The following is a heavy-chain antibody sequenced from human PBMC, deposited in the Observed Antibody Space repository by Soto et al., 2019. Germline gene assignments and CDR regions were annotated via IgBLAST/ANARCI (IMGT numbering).Heavy chain of an antibody. CDR1: GFTFTKYA. CDR2: INAGNGNT. Sequence: QVQLVQSGAEVKKPGASVNVSCKASGFTFTKYAMHWVRQAPGQRLEWMGWINAGNGNTRYSQRLQGRVTIGRDTSASTVYMDLRSLRSEGTAVYYCARDYADIAVAGIPLLAHWGQGTLVTDSS. V-gene: IGHV1-3*01. D-gene: IGHD6-19*01. J-gene: IGHJ4*01. CDR3: ARDYADIAVAGIPLLAH.